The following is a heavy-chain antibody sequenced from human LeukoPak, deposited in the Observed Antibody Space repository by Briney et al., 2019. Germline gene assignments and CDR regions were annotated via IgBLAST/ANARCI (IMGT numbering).Heavy chain of an antibody. D-gene: IGHD2-15*01. CDR2: ISGSGGST. CDR3: AKGSAKVRPYYFDY. J-gene: IGHJ4*02. CDR1: GFTFSSYA. Sequence: PGGSLRLSCAASGFTFSSYAMSWVRQAPGKGLEWVSAISGSGGSTYYADSVKGRLTISRDNSKNTLYLQMNSLRADDTAVYYCAKGSAKVRPYYFDYWGQGTLVTVSS. V-gene: IGHV3-23*01.